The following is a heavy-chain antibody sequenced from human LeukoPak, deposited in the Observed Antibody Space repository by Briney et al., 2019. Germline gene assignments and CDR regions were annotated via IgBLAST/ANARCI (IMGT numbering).Heavy chain of an antibody. CDR2: IYSAGST. Sequence: PGGSLRLSCTVSGFTVSSNSMSWVRQAPGKGLEWVSFIYSAGSTHYSDSVKGRFTIPIDNSKNTLYLQMNSLRVEDTAVYYCARRAGAYSHPYDYWGQGTLVTVSS. J-gene: IGHJ4*02. CDR1: GFTVSSNS. D-gene: IGHD4/OR15-4a*01. CDR3: ARRAGAYSHPYDY. V-gene: IGHV3-53*01.